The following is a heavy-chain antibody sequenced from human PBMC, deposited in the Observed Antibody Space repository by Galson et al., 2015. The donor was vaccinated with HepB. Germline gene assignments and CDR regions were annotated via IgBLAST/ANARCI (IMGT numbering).Heavy chain of an antibody. V-gene: IGHV3-30*03. J-gene: IGHJ4*02. CDR2: ISYDGSNK. CDR1: GFTFSSYG. Sequence: SLRLSCAASGFTFSSYGMHWVRQAPGEGLEWVAVISYDGSNKYYADSVKGRFTISRDNSKNTLYLQMNSLRAEDTAVYYCARETGGYSGYGWGYFDYWGQGTLVTVSS. CDR3: ARETGGYSGYGWGYFDY. D-gene: IGHD5-12*01.